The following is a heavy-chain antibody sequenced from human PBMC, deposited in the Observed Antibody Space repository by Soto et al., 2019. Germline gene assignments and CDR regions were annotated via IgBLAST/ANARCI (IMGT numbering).Heavy chain of an antibody. Sequence: SETLSLTCAVYGGSFSGYYWSWIRQPPGKGLEWIEEINHSVSTNYNPSLKSRVTISVDTSKNQFSLKLSSVTAADTAVYYCARSDNRNSLYGVDVWGQGTAVTVSS. V-gene: IGHV4-34*01. CDR1: GGSFSGYY. CDR3: ARSDNRNSLYGVDV. D-gene: IGHD1-7*01. J-gene: IGHJ6*02. CDR2: INHSVST.